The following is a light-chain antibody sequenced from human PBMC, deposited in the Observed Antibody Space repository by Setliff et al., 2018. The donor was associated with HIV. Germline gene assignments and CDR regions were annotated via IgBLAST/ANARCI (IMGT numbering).Light chain of an antibody. CDR1: TSDIGSYDL. CDR3: CSYAGTTTFPPGV. CDR2: KVS. J-gene: IGLJ1*01. Sequence: QSALTQPASVSGSLGQSITISCAGTTSDIGSYDLVSWYQQHPGKAPKLIIYKVSNRPSGVSNRFSGSKSVHTASLTISGLQPEDEADYYCCSYAGTTTFPPGVFGTGTKVTVL. V-gene: IGLV2-23*02.